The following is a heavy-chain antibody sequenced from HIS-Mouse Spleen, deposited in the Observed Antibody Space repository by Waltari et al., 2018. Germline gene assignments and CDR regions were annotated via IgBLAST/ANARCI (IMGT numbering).Heavy chain of an antibody. CDR2: IYYSGST. CDR1: GGSISSSSYY. V-gene: IGHV4-39*01. Sequence: QLQLQESGPGLVKPSETLSLTCTVSGGSISSSSYYWGWIRPPPGKGLEWIGSIYYSGSTYYNPSLKSRVTISVDTSKNQFSLKLSSVTAADTAVYYCARHVPYGDSGQLDYWGQGTLVTVSS. D-gene: IGHD4-17*01. CDR3: ARHVPYGDSGQLDY. J-gene: IGHJ4*02.